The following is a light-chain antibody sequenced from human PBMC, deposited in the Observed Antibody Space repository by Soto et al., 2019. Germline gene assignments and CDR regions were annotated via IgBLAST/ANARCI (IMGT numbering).Light chain of an antibody. CDR1: ESVSSN. CDR3: QQYNNWPPSII. V-gene: IGKV3-15*01. Sequence: VTAPTPATLLVSPGISANLSYPPIESVSSNLAWYQQRPGQAPRLLIYGASTRATDTPVRFRGSGSGTEFTLTISSLQSEDFAVYYCQQYNNWPPSIIFGQGTRLEIK. J-gene: IGKJ5*01. CDR2: GAS.